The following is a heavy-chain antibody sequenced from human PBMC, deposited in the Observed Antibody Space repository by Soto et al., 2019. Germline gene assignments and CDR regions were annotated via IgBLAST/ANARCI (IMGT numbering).Heavy chain of an antibody. CDR1: GFTFSSYW. CDR2: IKQDGSEK. CDR3: ARENSSSWSYYYYGMDV. Sequence: EVQLVESGGGLVQPGGSLRLSCAASGFTFSSYWMSWVRQAPGKGLEWVANIKQDGSEKYYVDSVKGRFTISRDNAKNSLYLQMNSLRSEDTALYYCARENSSSWSYYYYGMDVWGQGTTVTVSS. D-gene: IGHD6-13*01. V-gene: IGHV3-7*05. J-gene: IGHJ6*02.